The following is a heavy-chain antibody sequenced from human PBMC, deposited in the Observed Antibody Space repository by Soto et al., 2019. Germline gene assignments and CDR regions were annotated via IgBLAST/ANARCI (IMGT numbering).Heavy chain of an antibody. Sequence: PGGSLILSCECAGFNVMRYWMSWVRQAPGKGLEWVASVKEDGSELYYLHSVRGRFSMTRDSAGNALHLTMNYLSAEDTGVYFCARDIGFDYVNWGQGIPVTVSS. CDR2: VKEDGSEL. J-gene: IGHJ4*02. D-gene: IGHD3-16*01. V-gene: IGHV3-7*01. CDR3: ARDIGFDYVN. CDR1: GFNVMRYW.